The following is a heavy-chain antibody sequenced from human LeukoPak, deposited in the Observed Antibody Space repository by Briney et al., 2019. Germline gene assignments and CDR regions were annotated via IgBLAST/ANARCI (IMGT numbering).Heavy chain of an antibody. CDR3: AKDKSDSGSQIDY. V-gene: IGHV3-9*01. Sequence: SGGSLRLSCAASGFTFDDYATHWGRQAPGKGLEWVSGISWNTNSIDYADSVKGRFTISRDNAKNSLYLQMNSLRAEDTALYYCAKDKSDSGSQIDYWGQGTLVTVSS. CDR1: GFTFDDYA. D-gene: IGHD1-26*01. CDR2: ISWNTNSI. J-gene: IGHJ4*02.